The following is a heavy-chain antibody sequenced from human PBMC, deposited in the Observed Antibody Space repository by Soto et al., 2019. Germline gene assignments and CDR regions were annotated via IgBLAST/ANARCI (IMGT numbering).Heavy chain of an antibody. Sequence: QLMESGPRLAKPSETLSLTCSVSDASVTSGSYYWAWIRQPPGRGLEWIGTVFYSGSSYYNPSLRSRVTISLDTSKNQVSLKVASVTAADTSVYYCTRAHSYSTAWFDSWGQGILVTVSS. V-gene: IGHV4-39*01. J-gene: IGHJ5*01. CDR1: DASVTSGSYY. CDR3: TRAHSYSTAWFDS. CDR2: VFYSGSS. D-gene: IGHD2-15*01.